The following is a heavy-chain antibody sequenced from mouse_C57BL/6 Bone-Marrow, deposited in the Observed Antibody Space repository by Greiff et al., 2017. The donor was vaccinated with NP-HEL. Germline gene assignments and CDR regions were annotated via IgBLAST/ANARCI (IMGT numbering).Heavy chain of an antibody. CDR1: GFTFSDFY. V-gene: IGHV7-1*01. D-gene: IGHD2-2*01. J-gene: IGHJ3*01. CDR3: ARVYGYDDGGFAY. Sequence: EVKVVESGGGLVQSGRSLRLSCATSGFTFSDFYMEWVRQAPGKGLEWIAASRNKANDYTTEYSASVKGRFIVSRDTSQSILYLQMNALRAEDTAIYYCARVYGYDDGGFAYWGQGTLVTVSA. CDR2: SRNKANDYTT.